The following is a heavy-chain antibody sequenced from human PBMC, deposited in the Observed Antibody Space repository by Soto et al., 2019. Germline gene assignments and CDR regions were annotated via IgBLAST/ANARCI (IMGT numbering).Heavy chain of an antibody. D-gene: IGHD3-22*01. Sequence: QVQLVESGGGVVQPGRSLRLTCAGSGFTFSSNGMHWVRQAPGKGLEWVALVSYDGSKKYYAYSVKGRFTISRDNSENTLYLQMNSLRAEDTAVYYCARWVGGAMYDNSGKYESWGQGTLVTVSS. J-gene: IGHJ5*02. CDR2: VSYDGSKK. CDR1: GFTFSSNG. V-gene: IGHV3-30*03. CDR3: ARWVGGAMYDNSGKYES.